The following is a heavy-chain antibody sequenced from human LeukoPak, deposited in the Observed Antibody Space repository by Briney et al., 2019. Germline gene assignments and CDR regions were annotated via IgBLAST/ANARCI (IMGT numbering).Heavy chain of an antibody. V-gene: IGHV3-73*01. CDR2: IRSKANNYAT. Sequence: GGSLRLSCTASGFTFSGSVMHWVRQASGKGLEWVGRIRSKANNYATAYVASVKGRFTISRDDSKNTAFLQMNSLKTEDTAVYYCTSNYCSGGSCYLYWGQGTLVTVSS. D-gene: IGHD2-15*01. CDR3: TSNYCSGGSCYLY. J-gene: IGHJ4*02. CDR1: GFTFSGSV.